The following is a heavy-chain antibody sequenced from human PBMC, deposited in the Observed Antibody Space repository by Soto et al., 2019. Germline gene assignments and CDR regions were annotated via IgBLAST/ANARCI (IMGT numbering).Heavy chain of an antibody. V-gene: IGHV3-23*04. J-gene: IGHJ4*02. CDR1: GDSGFSFSSYA. CDR2: LSGNSGTT. Sequence: VQVVESGGGVVQPGGSLRLSCAASGDSGFSFSSYAMTWVRQAPGKGLEWVSALSGNSGTTYSADSVKGRFTISSDNSRNTLYLQMSSLRAEDTALYYCAKGSKFTIFSANDFWGQGTLVTVSS. D-gene: IGHD3-3*01. CDR3: AKGSKFTIFSANDF.